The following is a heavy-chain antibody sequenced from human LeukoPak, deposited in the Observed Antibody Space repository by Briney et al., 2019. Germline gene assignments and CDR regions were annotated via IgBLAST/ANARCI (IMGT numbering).Heavy chain of an antibody. V-gene: IGHV3-21*01. CDR3: AREFNGDYDFDY. D-gene: IGHD4-17*01. CDR2: ISSSTSYI. CDR1: GFTFSTYS. J-gene: IGHJ4*02. Sequence: GGSLRLSCAASGFTFSTYSMNWVRQAPGKGLEGVSYISSSTSYIYYADSVKGRFNISRDNAKNSLYLQMNSLRAEDTAVYYCAREFNGDYDFDYWGQGTLVTVSS.